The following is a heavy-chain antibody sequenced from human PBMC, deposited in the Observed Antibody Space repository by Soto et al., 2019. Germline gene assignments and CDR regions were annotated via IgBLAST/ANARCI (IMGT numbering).Heavy chain of an antibody. CDR1: GYTFTSYD. Sequence: ASVKVSCKASGYTFTSYDINWVRQATGQGLEWMGWMNPNSGNTGYAQKFQGRVTMTRDTSISTAYMELRSLRSDDTAVYYCARDIVATCLDPWGQGTLVTVSS. D-gene: IGHD5-12*01. CDR3: ARDIVATCLDP. V-gene: IGHV1-8*02. J-gene: IGHJ5*02. CDR2: MNPNSGNT.